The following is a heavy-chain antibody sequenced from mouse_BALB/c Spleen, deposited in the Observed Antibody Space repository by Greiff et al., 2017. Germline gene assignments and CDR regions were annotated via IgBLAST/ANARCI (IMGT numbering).Heavy chain of an antibody. CDR1: GYTFTSYT. CDR2: INPSSGYT. V-gene: IGHV1-4*01. Sequence: VKLVESGAELARPGASVKLSCKASGYTFTSYTMHWVKQRPGQGLEWIGYINPSSGYTNYNQKFKDKATLTADKSSSTAYMQLSSLTSEDSAVYYCARGNYYRYYFDYWGQGTTLTVSS. CDR3: ARGNYYRYYFDY. J-gene: IGHJ2*01. D-gene: IGHD2-14*01.